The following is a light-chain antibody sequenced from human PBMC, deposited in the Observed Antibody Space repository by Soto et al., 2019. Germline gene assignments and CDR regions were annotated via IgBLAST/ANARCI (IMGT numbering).Light chain of an antibody. CDR3: QQYGTSIQT. CDR1: QSVSSNY. CDR2: AAS. J-gene: IGKJ1*01. Sequence: DIVLTQSPGSLSLSPGERATLSCRAGQSVSSNYLAWYQQKPGQAPRLLIYAASSRATGIPDRFSGSGSGTDFTLTISRLEPEDFAVYYCQQYGTSIQTFGQGTRWIS. V-gene: IGKV3-20*01.